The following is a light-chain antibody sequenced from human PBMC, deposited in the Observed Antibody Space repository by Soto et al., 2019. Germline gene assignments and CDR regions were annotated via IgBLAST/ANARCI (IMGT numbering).Light chain of an antibody. CDR2: GAS. Sequence: DTVMTQSPATLSVSLGESATLSCRASQSVSNKLAWYQQKAGQAPRLLIYGASTRATGVPARFSGRGSGTEFTLTISTLQSEDFAVYYCQQYNDPITFGPGTRLETK. CDR1: QSVSNK. V-gene: IGKV3-15*01. J-gene: IGKJ5*01. CDR3: QQYNDPIT.